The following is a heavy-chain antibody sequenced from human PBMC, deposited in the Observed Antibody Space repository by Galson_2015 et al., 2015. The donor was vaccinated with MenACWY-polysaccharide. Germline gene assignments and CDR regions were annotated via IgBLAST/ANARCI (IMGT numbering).Heavy chain of an antibody. D-gene: IGHD5-24*01. J-gene: IGHJ4*02. CDR1: GFTFSSYW. CDR2: INRDGSST. CDR3: ARDPERGDGYVLDY. Sequence: SLRLSCAASGFTFSSYWMYWVRQAPGKGLVWVAHINRDGSSTSYADSVKGRFTISRDNAKNMLYLQMNSLRAEDTAVYYCARDPERGDGYVLDYWGRGTLVTVSS. V-gene: IGHV3-74*01.